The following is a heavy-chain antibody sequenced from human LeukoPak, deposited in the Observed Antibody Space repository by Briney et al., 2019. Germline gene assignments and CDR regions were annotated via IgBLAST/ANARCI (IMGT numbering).Heavy chain of an antibody. J-gene: IGHJ3*02. D-gene: IGHD1-26*01. CDR1: GFTFSSYW. CDR3: AREVGATNAFDI. Sequence: GGSLRLSCAASGFTFSSYWMHWVRQAPGKGLVWVSRIYSDGSSTTYADSVKGRFTISRDNAKNSLYLQVNTLRAEDTAVYYCAREVGATNAFDIWGQGTMVTVSS. V-gene: IGHV3-74*01. CDR2: IYSDGSST.